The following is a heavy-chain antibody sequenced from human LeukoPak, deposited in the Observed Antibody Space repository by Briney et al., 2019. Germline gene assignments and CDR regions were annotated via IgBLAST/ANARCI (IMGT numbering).Heavy chain of an antibody. CDR3: TTGKDRDFWT. J-gene: IGHJ5*02. D-gene: IGHD3-3*01. CDR1: GFTFSSYG. V-gene: IGHV3-15*07. CDR2: VKSKTDGGTT. Sequence: MSGGSLRLSCAASGFTFSSYGMHWVRQAPGKGLEWVGRVKSKTDGGTTDYAAPVKGRFTISRDDSKNTLYLQMNSLKTEDTAVYYCTTGKDRDFWTWGQGTLVTVSS.